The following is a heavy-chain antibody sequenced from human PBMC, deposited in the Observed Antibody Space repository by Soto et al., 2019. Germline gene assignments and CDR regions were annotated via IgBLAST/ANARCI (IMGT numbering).Heavy chain of an antibody. D-gene: IGHD2-15*01. CDR2: IIPILGIA. CDR3: ARLMGCSGGSCYDFFDAFDI. V-gene: IGHV1-69*02. Sequence: QVQLVQSGAEVKKPGSSVKVSCKASGGTFSSYTISWVRQAPGQGLEWMGRIIPILGIANYAQKFQGRVTITADKSTSTAYMELSSLRSEDTAVYYCARLMGCSGGSCYDFFDAFDIWGQGTMVTVSS. J-gene: IGHJ3*02. CDR1: GGTFSSYT.